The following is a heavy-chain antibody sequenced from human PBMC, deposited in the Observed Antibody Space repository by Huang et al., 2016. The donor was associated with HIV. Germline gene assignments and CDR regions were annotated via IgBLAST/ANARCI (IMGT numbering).Heavy chain of an antibody. Sequence: QVQLEQWGAGLLKPSETLSLTCAVYGGSFSGSFWNWIRQSPGKGLEWIGQINHAGVTAYNPSLKSRATISVDTSKNQFSLGLTSVTAADTAIYYCAREIMISFGGPFDSWGHGNLVTVSS. CDR1: GGSFSGSF. V-gene: IGHV4-34*02. J-gene: IGHJ5*01. D-gene: IGHD3-16*01. CDR2: INHAGVT. CDR3: AREIMISFGGPFDS.